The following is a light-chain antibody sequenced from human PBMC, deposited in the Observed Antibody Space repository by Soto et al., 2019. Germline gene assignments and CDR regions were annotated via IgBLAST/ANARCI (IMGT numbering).Light chain of an antibody. CDR2: DVS. CDR1: SSDVGGYNY. CDR3: SSYTSSSTLV. V-gene: IGLV2-14*01. J-gene: IGLJ2*01. Sequence: QSALTQPASVSGSPGQSITISCTGTSSDVGGYNYDSWYQQHPGKAPKLMIYDVSNRPSGVSNRSSGSKSGNTASLTISGLQAEDEADYYCSSYTSSSTLVFGGGTKLTVL.